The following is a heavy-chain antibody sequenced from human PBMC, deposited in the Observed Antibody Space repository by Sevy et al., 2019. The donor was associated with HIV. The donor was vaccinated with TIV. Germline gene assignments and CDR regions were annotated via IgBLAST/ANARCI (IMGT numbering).Heavy chain of an antibody. D-gene: IGHD3-10*01. V-gene: IGHV3-33*01. CDR1: GFAFSTYG. CDR3: ARERRSSGIDY. Sequence: GGSLRLSCTASGFAFSTYGMHWVRQAPGKGLEWVAIIWYEGINKDYADPVKGRFTISRDKSKNTLYLQMNGLRVDDTAVYYCARERRSSGIDYWGQGTLVTVSS. J-gene: IGHJ4*01. CDR2: IWYEGINK.